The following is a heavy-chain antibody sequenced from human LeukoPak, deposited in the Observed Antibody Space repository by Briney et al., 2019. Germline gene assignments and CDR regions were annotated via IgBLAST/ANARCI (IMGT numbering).Heavy chain of an antibody. Sequence: SVKLSCKASGGTFNNYNIMWVRQAPGQGLEWMGRIVPMLGVTNYAQKFQDRVKITADKFTNTAYIELSSLRSEDTAVYYCARNILTGYYDYWGQGTLVTVSS. CDR1: GGTFNNYN. CDR3: ARNILTGYYDY. CDR2: IVPMLGVT. D-gene: IGHD3-9*01. J-gene: IGHJ4*02. V-gene: IGHV1-69*02.